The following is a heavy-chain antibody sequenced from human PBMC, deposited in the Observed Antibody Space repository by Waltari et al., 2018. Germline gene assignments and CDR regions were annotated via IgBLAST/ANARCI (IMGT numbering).Heavy chain of an antibody. CDR2: IVPLLRLT. D-gene: IGHD6-13*01. J-gene: IGHJ3*01. CDR1: GDTFNKYA. Sequence: QVQVVQSGTEVKKPGSSVRVSCKVSGDTFNKYAISWVRQAPGQGLEWRGKIVPLLRLTNFSQKCRGGVTLTATTSTTPAFIDLNDLTSEDTAVYYCALSPQQLLAFDFWGQGTMVTVSS. V-gene: IGHV1-69*04. CDR3: ALSPQQLLAFDF.